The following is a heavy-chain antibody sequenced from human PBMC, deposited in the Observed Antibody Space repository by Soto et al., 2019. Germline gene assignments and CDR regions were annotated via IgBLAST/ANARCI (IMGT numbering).Heavy chain of an antibody. J-gene: IGHJ5*02. CDR3: ARGRRGYDILTGYFRERNWFDP. Sequence: SETLSLTCAVYGGSFSGYYWSWIRQPPGKGLEWIGEINHSGSTNYNPSLKSRVTISVDTSKNQFSLTLSSVTAADTAVYSCARGRRGYDILTGYFRERNWFDPWGQGTLVTVSS. V-gene: IGHV4-34*01. CDR1: GGSFSGYY. CDR2: INHSGST. D-gene: IGHD3-9*01.